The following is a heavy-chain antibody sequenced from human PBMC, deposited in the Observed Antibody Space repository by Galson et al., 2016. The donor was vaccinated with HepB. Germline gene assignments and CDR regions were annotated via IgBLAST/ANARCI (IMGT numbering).Heavy chain of an antibody. CDR3: ARDDDIFTGFLPCDF. V-gene: IGHV1-18*01. CDR2: ISGYNTKT. J-gene: IGHJ4*02. Sequence: SVKVSCKASGYIFTTYGFSWVRQAPGQGLEWMGWISGYNTKTIYAQKFQGTVTMTTDTSSSTAYMELRSLRSDDTAVYYCARDDDIFTGFLPCDFWAQGTLVTVSS. D-gene: IGHD3-9*01. CDR1: GYIFTTYG.